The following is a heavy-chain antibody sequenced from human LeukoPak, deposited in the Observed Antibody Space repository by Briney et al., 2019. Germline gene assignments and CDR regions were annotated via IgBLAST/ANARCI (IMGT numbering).Heavy chain of an antibody. CDR2: ISWNSGTI. Sequence: PGGSLRLSCAASGFNFDEYAMHWVRQAPGKGLEWVSGISWNSGTIRYAGSVKGRFTISRDNAKNSLYLEMNSLRAEDMGLYYCAKGQKYYYYYYMDVWGRGTTVSVSS. V-gene: IGHV3-9*03. CDR1: GFNFDEYA. J-gene: IGHJ6*03. CDR3: AKGQKYYYYYYMDV.